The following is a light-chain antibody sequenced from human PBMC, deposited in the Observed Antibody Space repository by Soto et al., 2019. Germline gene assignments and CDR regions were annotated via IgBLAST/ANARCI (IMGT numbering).Light chain of an antibody. Sequence: EIVLTQSTGTLSLSPGERATLSCRASQSVINNYLAWYQQIPGQPPRLLIYGASSRATGIPDRFSGGGSGTDFTLTISRLEPEDFAVYYCQQYGSSPLFSFGPGTKVDIK. V-gene: IGKV3-20*01. CDR3: QQYGSSPLFS. CDR1: QSVINNY. CDR2: GAS. J-gene: IGKJ3*01.